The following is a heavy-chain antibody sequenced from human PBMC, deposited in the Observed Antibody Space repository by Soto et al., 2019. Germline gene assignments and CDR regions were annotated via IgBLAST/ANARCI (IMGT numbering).Heavy chain of an antibody. V-gene: IGHV5-51*01. D-gene: IGHD6-13*01. CDR1: GYNFTSYW. CDR3: ARTSAAGKYYSGMDV. CDR2: IYPGDSDT. J-gene: IGHJ6*02. Sequence: PGESLKISCKGSGYNFTSYWIGWVRQMPGKGLEWMGIIYPGDSDTRYSPSFQGQVTISADKSISTAYLQWSSLKASDTAMYYCARTSAAGKYYSGMDVWGQGTTVTVSS.